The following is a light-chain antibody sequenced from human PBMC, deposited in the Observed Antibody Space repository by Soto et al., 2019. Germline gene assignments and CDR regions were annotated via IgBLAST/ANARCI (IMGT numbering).Light chain of an antibody. J-gene: IGKJ1*01. V-gene: IGKV1-6*01. CDR1: QGIGND. Sequence: AIQVTQSPSSLSASLGDRVTISCRASQGIGNDLGWYQQQPGKAPKLLIYAAASLQSGGPSRFSGSGSGTDFTLTISSLQPEDFATYYCLQDYDYPWTFGQGTKVEIK. CDR2: AAA. CDR3: LQDYDYPWT.